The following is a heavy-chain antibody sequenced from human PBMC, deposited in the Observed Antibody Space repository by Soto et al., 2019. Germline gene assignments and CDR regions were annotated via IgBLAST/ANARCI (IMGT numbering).Heavy chain of an antibody. D-gene: IGHD3-22*01. CDR2: IVVGSGNT. Sequence: SVTGSCKASGFTFTGAALRWVRQARGQRLEWIGWIVVGSGNTNYAQRFQERVTITRDMSTSTAYMELSGLRSEDTAVYYCAAASGYYYFGDAFDIWGQGTMVTVSS. CDR3: AAASGYYYFGDAFDI. V-gene: IGHV1-58*01. CDR1: GFTFTGAA. J-gene: IGHJ3*02.